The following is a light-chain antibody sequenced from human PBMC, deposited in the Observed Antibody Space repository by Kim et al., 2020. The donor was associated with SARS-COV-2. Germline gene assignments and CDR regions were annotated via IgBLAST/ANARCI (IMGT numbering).Light chain of an antibody. CDR3: QQYGTSPLT. V-gene: IGKV3-20*01. CDR2: GAS. J-gene: IGKJ4*01. CDR1: QSVSSSY. Sequence: PGERATLSCRASQSVSSSYLAWYQQKPGQAPRLLIYGASSRATGIPDRFSGSGSGTDFTLTITRLEPDDFAVYYCQQYGTSPLTFGGGTKLEIK.